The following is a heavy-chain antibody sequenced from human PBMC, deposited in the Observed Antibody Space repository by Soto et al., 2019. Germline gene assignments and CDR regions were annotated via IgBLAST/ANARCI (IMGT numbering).Heavy chain of an antibody. V-gene: IGHV3-21*01. CDR3: ARESTVPDYYYGMDV. D-gene: IGHD4-4*01. Sequence: EVQLVESGGGLVKPGGSLRLSCAASGFTFSSYSMNWVRQAPGKGLEWVSSISSSSSYIYYADSVKGRFTISRDNAKNSLYLQMNSLRAEDTAVYYCARESTVPDYYYGMDVWGQETTVTVSS. J-gene: IGHJ6*02. CDR2: ISSSSSYI. CDR1: GFTFSSYS.